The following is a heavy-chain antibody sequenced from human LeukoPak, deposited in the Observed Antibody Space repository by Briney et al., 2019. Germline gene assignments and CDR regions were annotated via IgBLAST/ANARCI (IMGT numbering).Heavy chain of an antibody. CDR3: ARERQELRFVERWFDS. Sequence: ASVKVSCKTSGYIFTNYGITWVRQAPRQGLEWLGWMNSNNGNAQYAQKVQGRLTMTTDTSTSTVHMELRSLTSDDTAVYYCARERQELRFVERWFDSWGQGTLVTVSS. CDR1: GYIFTNYG. J-gene: IGHJ5*01. V-gene: IGHV1-18*01. CDR2: MNSNNGNA. D-gene: IGHD3-16*01.